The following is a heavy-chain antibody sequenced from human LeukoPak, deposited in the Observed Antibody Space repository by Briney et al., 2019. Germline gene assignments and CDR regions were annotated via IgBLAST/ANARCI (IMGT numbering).Heavy chain of an antibody. Sequence: ASVKVSCKASGYTFTNYGISWVRQAPGQGLEWMGWTSGYNDNTKYAQNLQGRVALTTDTSTSTAYMELRSLRSDDTAMYYCVRDEPYSSGWYYFDYWGQGTLVTVSS. CDR1: GYTFTNYG. V-gene: IGHV1-18*01. CDR3: VRDEPYSSGWYYFDY. CDR2: TSGYNDNT. J-gene: IGHJ4*02. D-gene: IGHD6-19*01.